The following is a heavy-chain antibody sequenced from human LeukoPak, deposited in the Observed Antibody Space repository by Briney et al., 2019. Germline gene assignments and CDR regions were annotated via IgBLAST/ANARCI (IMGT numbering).Heavy chain of an antibody. V-gene: IGHV3-53*04. D-gene: IGHD2-15*01. CDR2: IYSGGST. CDR3: ARDCSFRPCRYYYGMDV. J-gene: IGHJ6*02. Sequence: GGSLRLSCAASGFTVSSNYMSWVRQAPGKGLEWVSVIYSGGSTYYADSVKGRFTISRHNSKNTLYLQMNSLRAEDTAVYYCARDCSFRPCRYYYGMDVWGQGTTVTVSS. CDR1: GFTVSSNY.